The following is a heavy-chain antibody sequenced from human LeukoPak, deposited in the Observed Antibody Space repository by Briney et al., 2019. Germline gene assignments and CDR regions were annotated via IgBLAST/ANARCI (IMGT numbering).Heavy chain of an antibody. V-gene: IGHV1-69*05. J-gene: IGHJ4*02. D-gene: IGHD6-13*01. Sequence: VASVKVSCKASGGTFSSYAISWVRQAPGQGLEWMGVIIPIFGTANYAQKFQGRVTITTDESTSTAYMELSSLRSEDTAVYYCARNGIAAEMYYFDYWGQGTLVTVSS. CDR3: ARNGIAAEMYYFDY. CDR2: IIPIFGTA. CDR1: GGTFSSYA.